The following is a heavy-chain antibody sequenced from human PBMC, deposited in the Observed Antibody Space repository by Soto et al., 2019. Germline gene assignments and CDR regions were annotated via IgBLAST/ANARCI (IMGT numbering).Heavy chain of an antibody. CDR2: IDPFASDT. CDR3: AKLGSSTWPDDF. Sequence: GESLKISCQGSGYSFTNYWIHWVRQMPGKGLQWMGRIDPFASDTNYNPSFQGHVTISVDKSISTAYLQWSSLKASDTAMYYCAKLGSSTWPDDFWGQGTLVTVSS. V-gene: IGHV5-10-1*01. D-gene: IGHD6-13*01. CDR1: GYSFTNYW. J-gene: IGHJ4*02.